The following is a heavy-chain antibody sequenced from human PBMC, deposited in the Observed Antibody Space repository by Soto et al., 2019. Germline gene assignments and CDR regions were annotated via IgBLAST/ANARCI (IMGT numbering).Heavy chain of an antibody. CDR1: GYNLPSYY. Sequence: AAVKVSCKASGYNLPSYYMHWVRQAPGQGLEWMGWISAYNGNTNYAQKLQGRVTMTTDTSTSTAYMELRSLRSDDTAVYYCARGPNIPGGYWGQGTLVTVSS. CDR2: ISAYNGNT. CDR3: ARGPNIPGGY. D-gene: IGHD2-8*01. J-gene: IGHJ4*02. V-gene: IGHV1-18*04.